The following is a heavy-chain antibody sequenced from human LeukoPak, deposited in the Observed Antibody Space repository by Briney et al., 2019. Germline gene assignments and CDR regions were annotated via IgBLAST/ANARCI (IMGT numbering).Heavy chain of an antibody. V-gene: IGHV3-15*01. CDR1: GFTFSNAW. J-gene: IGHJ4*02. Sequence: GGSLRLSCAASGFTFSNAWMSWVRQAPGKGLEWVGRIKSKTDGGTTDYAAPVKGRFTISRDDSKNTLYLQMNSLKTEDTAVYYCTTDSWEVPAALDYWGQGTLVTVSS. CDR3: TTDSWEVPAALDY. CDR2: IKSKTDGGTT. D-gene: IGHD2-2*01.